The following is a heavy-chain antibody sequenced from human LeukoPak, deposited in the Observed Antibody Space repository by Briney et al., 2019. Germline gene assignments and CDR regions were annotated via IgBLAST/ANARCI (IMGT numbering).Heavy chain of an antibody. CDR3: ARDEVLLWFGESARGWFDP. V-gene: IGHV1-2*02. J-gene: IGHJ5*02. Sequence: GASVKVSCKASGYTFTGYYMHWVRQAPGQGLEWMGWINPNSGGTNYAQKFQGRVTMTRDTSISTAYMELSRLRSDDTAVYYCARDEVLLWFGESARGWFDPWGQGTLVTVSS. D-gene: IGHD3-10*01. CDR1: GYTFTGYY. CDR2: INPNSGGT.